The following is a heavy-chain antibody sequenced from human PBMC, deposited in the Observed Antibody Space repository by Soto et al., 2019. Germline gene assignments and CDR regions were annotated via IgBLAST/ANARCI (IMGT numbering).Heavy chain of an antibody. CDR2: IYHSGST. D-gene: IGHD2-2*01. CDR3: ARVPDR. Sequence: SETLSLTCTVSGGPVSSGGYSWSWIRQPPGKGLEWIGYIYHSGSTYYNPSLKSRVTISVDRSKNQFSLKLSSVTAADTAVYYCARVPDRWGQGTLVTVSS. CDR1: GGPVSSGGYS. V-gene: IGHV4-30-2*01. J-gene: IGHJ5*02.